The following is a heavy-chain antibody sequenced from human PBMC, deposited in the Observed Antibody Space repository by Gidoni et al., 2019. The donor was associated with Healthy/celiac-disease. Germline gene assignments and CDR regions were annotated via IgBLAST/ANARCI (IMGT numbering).Heavy chain of an antibody. CDR2: IGTAGDT. V-gene: IGHV3-13*04. CDR1: GFTFSSYD. J-gene: IGHJ2*01. CDR3: ARDINPVGGERYFDL. Sequence: EVQLVESGGGLVQPGGSLRLSCAASGFTFSSYDMHWVRQATGKGLEWVSAIGTAGDTYYPGSVKGRFTISRENAKNSLYLQMTSLRAGDTAVYYCARDINPVGGERYFDLWGRGTLVTVSS. D-gene: IGHD3-16*01.